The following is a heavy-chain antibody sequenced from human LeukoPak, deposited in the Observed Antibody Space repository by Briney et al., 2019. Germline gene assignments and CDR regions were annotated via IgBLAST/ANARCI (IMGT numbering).Heavy chain of an antibody. CDR3: VPKGNEGY. V-gene: IGHV3-64D*06. Sequence: TGGSLRLSCSASGFTFSAYAMHWVRQAPGKGLEYVSAINPNGGSTYYADSVKGRFTISRDNSKNTLYLQMSSLRVEDTAVYYCVPKGNEGYWGQGTLVTVSS. CDR1: GFTFSAYA. D-gene: IGHD1-1*01. CDR2: INPNGGST. J-gene: IGHJ4*02.